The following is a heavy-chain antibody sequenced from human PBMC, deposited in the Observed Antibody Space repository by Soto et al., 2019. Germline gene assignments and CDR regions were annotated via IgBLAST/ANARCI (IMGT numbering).Heavy chain of an antibody. D-gene: IGHD6-19*01. CDR3: ARGGGGESSGWKYYYYYYMDV. J-gene: IGHJ6*03. V-gene: IGHV1-69*02. CDR1: GGTFSSYT. Sequence: QVQLVQSGAEVKKPGSSVKVSCKASGGTFSSYTISWVRQAPGQGLEWMGRIIPILGIANYAQKFQGRVTITADKSTSTAYMELSSLRSEYTAVYYCARGGGGESSGWKYYYYYYMDVWGKGTTVTVSS. CDR2: IIPILGIA.